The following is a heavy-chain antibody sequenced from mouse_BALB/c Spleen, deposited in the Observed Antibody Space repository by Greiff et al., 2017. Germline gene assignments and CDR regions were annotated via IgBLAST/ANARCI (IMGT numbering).Heavy chain of an antibody. Sequence: EVKLVESGGGLVKPGGSLKLSCAASGFTFSSYAMSWVRQSPEKRLEWVAEISSGGSYTYYPDTVTGRFTISRDNAKNTLYLEMSSLRSEDTAMYYCARDGGYGYAMDYWGQGTSVTVSS. J-gene: IGHJ4*01. D-gene: IGHD2-2*01. CDR2: ISSGGSYT. CDR1: GFTFSSYA. CDR3: ARDGGYGYAMDY. V-gene: IGHV5-9-4*01.